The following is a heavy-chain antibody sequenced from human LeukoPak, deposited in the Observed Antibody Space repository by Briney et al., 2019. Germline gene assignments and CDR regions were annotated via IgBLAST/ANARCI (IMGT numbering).Heavy chain of an antibody. D-gene: IGHD6-13*01. CDR2: INHSGST. CDR3: ARLRSEQLDRAIFDY. Sequence: SETLSLTCAVYGGSFSGYYWSWIRQPPGKGLEWIGEINHSGSTNYNPSLKSRVTISVDTSKNQFSLKLSSVTAAVTAVYYCARLRSEQLDRAIFDYWGQGTLVTVSS. J-gene: IGHJ4*02. CDR1: GGSFSGYY. V-gene: IGHV4-34*01.